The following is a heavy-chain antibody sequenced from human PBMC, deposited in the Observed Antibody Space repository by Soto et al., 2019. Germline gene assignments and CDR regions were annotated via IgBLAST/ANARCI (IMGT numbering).Heavy chain of an antibody. Sequence: ASETLSLTCAVYGGSFSGYYWSWIRQPPGKGLEWIGEINHSGSTNYNPSLKSRVTISVDTSKNQFSLKLSSVTAADTAVYYCARGLGGSGSYIRHWGQGTLVTVSS. V-gene: IGHV4-34*01. J-gene: IGHJ4*02. CDR1: GGSFSGYY. CDR3: ARGLGGSGSYIRH. D-gene: IGHD3-10*01. CDR2: INHSGST.